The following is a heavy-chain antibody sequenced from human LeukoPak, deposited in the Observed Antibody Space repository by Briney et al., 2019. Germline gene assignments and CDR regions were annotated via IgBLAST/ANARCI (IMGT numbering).Heavy chain of an antibody. CDR3: ARQNIVVVVAATPGAFDI. D-gene: IGHD2-15*01. CDR2: IYTSGSA. CDR1: GGSISTGSYY. Sequence: TSETLSLTCTVSGGSISTGSYYWSWIRQPAGKGLEWIGRIYTSGSAYYSPSLKSRVTISLDTSNNELSLRLSSVTAADTAIYYCARQNIVVVVAATPGAFDIWGQGTLVTVSS. J-gene: IGHJ3*02. V-gene: IGHV4-61*02.